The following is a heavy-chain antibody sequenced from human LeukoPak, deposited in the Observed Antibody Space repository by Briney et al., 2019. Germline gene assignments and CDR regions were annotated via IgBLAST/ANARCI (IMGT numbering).Heavy chain of an antibody. CDR1: GYSFTSYW. D-gene: IGHD6-19*01. CDR2: FYPGDSDT. J-gene: IGHJ4*02. V-gene: IGHV5-51*01. Sequence: GEPLKISCKCSGYSFTSYWIGWVRQMPGEGLEWMEIFYPGDSDTRYSPSFQVQITISADKSLSTAYLNCSSLEASDTAMYYCARRRGIAVAAEFDYWGQGTLVTVSS. CDR3: ARRRGIAVAAEFDY.